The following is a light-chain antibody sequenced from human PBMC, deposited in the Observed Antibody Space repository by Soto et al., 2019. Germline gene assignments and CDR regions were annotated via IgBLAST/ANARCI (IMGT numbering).Light chain of an antibody. Sequence: DLVMTQTPLSLSVSPGQPASSSCKASQSLLDSDGKTYLFWYLQQPGQPPHLLIYEVSNRFSGAPDRVSGSGSGTDFKLPISRVEAEDVGVYYCMQGPQQTLTFGQGPKAEI. V-gene: IGKV2D-29*01. CDR3: MQGPQQTLT. J-gene: IGKJ1*01. CDR2: EVS. CDR1: QSLLDSDGKTY.